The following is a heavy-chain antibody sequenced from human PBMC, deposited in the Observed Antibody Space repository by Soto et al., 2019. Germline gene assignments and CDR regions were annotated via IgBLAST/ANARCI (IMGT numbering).Heavy chain of an antibody. D-gene: IGHD1-1*01. CDR3: ARIPSTGPYYFDY. CDR2: IYPGDSDT. J-gene: IGHJ4*02. V-gene: IGHV5-51*01. Sequence: PGESLKISCNASGYIFTSYWIGWVRQMPGKGLEWMGIIYPGDSDTRYSPSFQGQVTISADKSISTASLQWSSLKASDTAMYYCARIPSTGPYYFDYWGQGTLVTVSS. CDR1: GYIFTSYW.